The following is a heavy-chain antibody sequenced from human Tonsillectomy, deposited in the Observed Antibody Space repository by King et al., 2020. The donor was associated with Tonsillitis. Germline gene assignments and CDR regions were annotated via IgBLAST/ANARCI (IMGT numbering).Heavy chain of an antibody. Sequence: VQLVESGGGLVQPGGSLRLSCAASGFTFSSYSMNWVRQAPGKGLEWVSYISSSSSTIYYADSVKGRFTISRDNAKNSLYLQMNSLRAEDTAVYYCARDFWSGYYAGSNYYYYGMDVWGQGTTVTVSS. J-gene: IGHJ6*02. D-gene: IGHD3-3*01. CDR2: ISSSSSTI. CDR3: ARDFWSGYYAGSNYYYYGMDV. CDR1: GFTFSSYS. V-gene: IGHV3-48*01.